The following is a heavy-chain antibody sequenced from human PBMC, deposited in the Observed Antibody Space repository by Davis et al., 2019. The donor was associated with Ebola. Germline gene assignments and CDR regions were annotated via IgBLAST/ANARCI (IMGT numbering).Heavy chain of an antibody. CDR3: ATVPISYRPGYMDV. Sequence: GESLKISCAAPGLTFSNAWMSWVRQTPGKGLEWVGRIKTKTEGGTTDYAAPVKGRFTISRDDSKNTVYLQMNSLRVEDTAVYYCATVPISYRPGYMDVWGPGILVTVSS. J-gene: IGHJ4*02. CDR2: IKTKTEGGTT. V-gene: IGHV3-15*01. CDR1: GLTFSNAW. D-gene: IGHD5-24*01.